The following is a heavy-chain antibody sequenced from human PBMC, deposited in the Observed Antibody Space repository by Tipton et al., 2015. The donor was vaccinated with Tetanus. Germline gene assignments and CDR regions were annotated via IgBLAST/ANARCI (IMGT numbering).Heavy chain of an antibody. CDR1: GDSIDGGFKN. D-gene: IGHD2-2*01. J-gene: IGHJ4*02. CDR3: ASVPALMGNFDY. CDR2: IDYRGNT. Sequence: TLSLTCTVSGDSIDGGFKNWGWIRQQPGKGLEWIGYIDYRGNTYYNPSLRRRVTFSFNTSENQFSLKLTSVTAADTAVYYCASVPALMGNFDYWGQGSLVTVSS. V-gene: IGHV4-31*03.